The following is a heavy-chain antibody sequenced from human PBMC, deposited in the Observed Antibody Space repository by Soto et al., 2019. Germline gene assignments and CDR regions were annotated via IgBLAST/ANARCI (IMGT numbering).Heavy chain of an antibody. CDR1: GYTFTSYD. D-gene: IGHD3-16*02. Sequence: ASVKVSCKASGYTFTSYDINWVRQATGQGLEWMGWMNPNSGNTGYAQKFQGRVTMTRNTSISTAYMELSSLRSEDTAVYYCATNVWGSYRDAFDIWGQGTMGTVS. J-gene: IGHJ3*02. V-gene: IGHV1-8*01. CDR2: MNPNSGNT. CDR3: ATNVWGSYRDAFDI.